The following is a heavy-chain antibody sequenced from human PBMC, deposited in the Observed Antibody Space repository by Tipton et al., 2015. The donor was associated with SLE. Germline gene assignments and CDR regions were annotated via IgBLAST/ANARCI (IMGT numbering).Heavy chain of an antibody. Sequence: QLVQSGAEVKKPGESLKISCKGSGYSFTSYWIGWVRQMPGKGLEWMGIIYPGDSDTRYSPSFQGQVTISAGKSISTAYLQWSSLKASDTAMYYCARHRARAAPSGPFDIWGQGTMVTVSS. D-gene: IGHD2-15*01. CDR2: IYPGDSDT. CDR3: ARHRARAAPSGPFDI. V-gene: IGHV5-51*01. CDR1: GYSFTSYW. J-gene: IGHJ3*02.